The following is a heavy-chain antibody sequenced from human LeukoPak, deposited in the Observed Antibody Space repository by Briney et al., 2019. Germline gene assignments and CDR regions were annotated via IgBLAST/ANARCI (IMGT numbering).Heavy chain of an antibody. D-gene: IGHD6-6*01. J-gene: IGHJ6*03. CDR2: INPNSGGT. CDR1: GYTFTGYY. V-gene: IGHV1-2*02. CDR3: ARVAARPRCCYYYMDV. Sequence: HRASVKVSCKASGYTFTGYYMHWVRQAPGQGLEWMGWINPNSGGTNYAQKFQGRVTMTRDTSISTAYMELSRLRSDDTAVYYCARVAARPRCCYYYMDVRGKGTTVTVSS.